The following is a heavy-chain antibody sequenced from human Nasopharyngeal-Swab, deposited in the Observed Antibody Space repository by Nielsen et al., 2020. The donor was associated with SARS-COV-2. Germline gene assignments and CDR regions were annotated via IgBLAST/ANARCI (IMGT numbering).Heavy chain of an antibody. CDR3: ARGDANCGGDCYDS. CDR1: GFTFSSYA. J-gene: IGHJ4*02. CDR2: ISYDGSNK. D-gene: IGHD2-21*01. V-gene: IGHV3-30*14. Sequence: GGSLRLSCAASGFTFSSYAMHWVRQAPGKGLEWVAVISYDGSNKYYADSVKGRFTISRDNSKNTLYLQMGSLRAEDMAVYYCARGDANCGGDCYDSWGQGTLVTVSS.